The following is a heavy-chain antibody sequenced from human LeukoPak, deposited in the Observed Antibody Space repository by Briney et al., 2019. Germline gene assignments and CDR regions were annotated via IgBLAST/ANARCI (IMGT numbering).Heavy chain of an antibody. CDR2: ISSSSSYI. CDR3: ARDRGVSRYSSSREGPWD. CDR1: GFTFSSYS. Sequence: PGGSLILSCAASGFTFSSYSMNWVRQAPGKGLEWVSSISSSSSYIYYADSVKGRFTISRDNAKNSLYLQMNSLRAEDTAVYYCARDRGVSRYSSSREGPWDWGQGTLVTVSS. D-gene: IGHD6-6*01. J-gene: IGHJ4*02. V-gene: IGHV3-21*01.